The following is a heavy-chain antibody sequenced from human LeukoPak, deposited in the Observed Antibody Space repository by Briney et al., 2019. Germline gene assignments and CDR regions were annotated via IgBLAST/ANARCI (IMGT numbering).Heavy chain of an antibody. CDR3: ARAGGQYCSSTSCYRVYYYMDV. V-gene: IGHV3-48*01. D-gene: IGHD2-2*02. Sequence: GGSLRLSCAASGFTFSSYSMNWVRQAPGKGLEWVSYISSSSSTIYYADSVKGRFTISRDNAKNSLYLQMNSLRAEDTAVYYCARAGGQYCSSTSCYRVYYYMDVWGKGTTVTVSS. J-gene: IGHJ6*03. CDR1: GFTFSSYS. CDR2: ISSSSSTI.